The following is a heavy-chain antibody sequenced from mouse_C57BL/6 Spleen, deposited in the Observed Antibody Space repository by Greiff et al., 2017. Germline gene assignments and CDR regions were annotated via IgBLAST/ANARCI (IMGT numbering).Heavy chain of an antibody. Sequence: VQLQQPGAQLVRPGTTVKLSCKASGYTFTSYWMHWVKHRPGQGIEWIGVIDPSDSYTNYNQKFKGKATLTVDRYSSTADMQLSSRTSEDCGVYYCAREYYGSSYNIDGRDTGTTVTVSS. CDR1: GYTFTSYW. CDR2: IDPSDSYT. J-gene: IGHJ1*03. D-gene: IGHD1-1*01. CDR3: AREYYGSSYNIDG. V-gene: IGHV1-59*01.